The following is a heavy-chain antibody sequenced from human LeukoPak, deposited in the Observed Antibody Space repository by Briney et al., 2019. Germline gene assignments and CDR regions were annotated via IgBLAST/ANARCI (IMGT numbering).Heavy chain of an antibody. CDR2: INPTSGST. J-gene: IGHJ1*01. V-gene: IGHV1-46*02. D-gene: IGHD3-22*01. CDR3: ARADYHDTGDYSYVEYFQH. Sequence: ASVKVSWKTSGYIFNSHFLHWVRQAPGQGLEWIGGINPTSGSTRYAQKFQGRLTMTGDTSTSTVNMDLTSLTYEDTAVYYCARADYHDTGDYSYVEYFQHWGQGTLVTVSS. CDR1: GYIFNSHF.